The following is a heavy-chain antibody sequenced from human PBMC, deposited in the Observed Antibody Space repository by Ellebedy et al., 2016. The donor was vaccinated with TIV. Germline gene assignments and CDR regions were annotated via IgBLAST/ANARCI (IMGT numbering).Heavy chain of an antibody. D-gene: IGHD3-10*01. CDR1: GGSISSYY. V-gene: IGHV4-59*01. J-gene: IGHJ5*02. CDR3: ASTYYGSGTVGH. Sequence: SETLSLXCTVSGGSISSYYWSWIRQAPGKGLEWMGYFMYNGITNYNPSLKSRVTMSIDTSKNQFSLRLSSATAADTAVYYCASTYYGSGTVGHWGQGTRVTVSS. CDR2: FMYNGIT.